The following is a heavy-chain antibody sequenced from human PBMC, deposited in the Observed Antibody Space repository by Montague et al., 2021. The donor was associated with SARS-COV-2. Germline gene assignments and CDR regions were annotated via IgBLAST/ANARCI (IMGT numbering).Heavy chain of an antibody. J-gene: IGHJ3*02. CDR3: ARGSGWMGNAFDI. CDR1: GGSISSYY. Sequence: SETLSLTCTVSGGSISSYYWSWIRRPPGKGLEWIGYIYYSGSTNYNPSLKSRVTISVDTSKNQFSLKLSSVTAADTAVYYCARGSGWMGNAFDIWGQGTMATVSS. CDR2: IYYSGST. V-gene: IGHV4-59*01. D-gene: IGHD6-19*01.